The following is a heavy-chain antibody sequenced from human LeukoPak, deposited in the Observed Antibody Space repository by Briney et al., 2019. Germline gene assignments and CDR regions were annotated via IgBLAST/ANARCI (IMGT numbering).Heavy chain of an antibody. D-gene: IGHD3-22*01. CDR1: GYTFTGYY. CDR2: INPNSGGT. CDR3: ARDAHYYDSSGHFDY. V-gene: IGHV1-2*02. Sequence: ASVKVSCKASGYTFTGYYMHWVRQAPGQGLEWMRWINPNSGGTNYAQKFQGRVTMTRDTSISTAYMELSRLRSDDTAVYYCARDAHYYDSSGHFDYWGQGTLVTVSS. J-gene: IGHJ4*02.